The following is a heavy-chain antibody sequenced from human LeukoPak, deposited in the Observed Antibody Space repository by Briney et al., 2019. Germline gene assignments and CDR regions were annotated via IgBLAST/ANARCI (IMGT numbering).Heavy chain of an antibody. CDR1: GSTFSDYV. J-gene: IGHJ3*02. CDR2: ISESGGTT. Sequence: GGSLRLSCAASGSTFSDYVMSWVRQAPGKGLEWVSAISESGGTTYYADSVKGRVTISRDNSKNTLYLQMNSLRVEDTAVYYCARGNGDYGVYAFDIWGQGTMVTVSS. CDR3: ARGNGDYGVYAFDI. V-gene: IGHV3-23*01. D-gene: IGHD4-17*01.